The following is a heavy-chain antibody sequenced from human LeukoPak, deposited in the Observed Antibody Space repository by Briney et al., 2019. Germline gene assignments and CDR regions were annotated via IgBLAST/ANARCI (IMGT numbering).Heavy chain of an antibody. CDR2: IHHSGST. Sequence: SETLSLTCTVSGGSISSYYWSWIRQPPGKGLEWIGEIHHSGSTDYNPSLKSRVTIPPDKSKNQFSLTLASVTAADTAVYFCARAPLSGTYYTDAFDIWGQGTMVTVSS. D-gene: IGHD1-26*01. J-gene: IGHJ3*02. V-gene: IGHV4-34*01. CDR1: GGSISSYY. CDR3: ARAPLSGTYYTDAFDI.